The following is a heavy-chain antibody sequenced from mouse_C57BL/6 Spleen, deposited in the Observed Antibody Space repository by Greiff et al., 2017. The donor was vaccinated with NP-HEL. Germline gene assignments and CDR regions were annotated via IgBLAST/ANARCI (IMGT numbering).Heavy chain of an antibody. CDR3: ARGPPAMDY. CDR1: GYTFTNYW. CDR2: IYPGGGYT. J-gene: IGHJ4*01. Sequence: VKVVESGAELVRPGTSVKMSCKASGYTFTNYWIGWAKQRPGHGLEWIGDIYPGGGYTNYNEKFKGKATLTADKSSSTAYMQFSSLTSEDSAIYYCARGPPAMDYWGQGTSVTVSS. V-gene: IGHV1-63*01.